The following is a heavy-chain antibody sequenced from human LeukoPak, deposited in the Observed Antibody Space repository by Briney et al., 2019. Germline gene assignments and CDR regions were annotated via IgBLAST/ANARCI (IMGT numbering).Heavy chain of an antibody. Sequence: SETLSLTCTVSGGSISSGDYYWSWIRQPPGKGLAWIGYIYYSGSTYYNPSLKSRVTISVDTSKNQFSLKLSSVTAADTAVYYCARDPYWATTALDAFDIWGQRTMVTVSS. CDR1: GGSISSGDYY. D-gene: IGHD1-26*01. J-gene: IGHJ3*02. CDR3: ARDPYWATTALDAFDI. CDR2: IYYSGST. V-gene: IGHV4-30-4*08.